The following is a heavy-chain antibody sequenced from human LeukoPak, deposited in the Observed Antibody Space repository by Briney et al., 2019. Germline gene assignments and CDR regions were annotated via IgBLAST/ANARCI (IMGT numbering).Heavy chain of an antibody. CDR3: AALYYNILTGYRDY. CDR1: GGSFSGYY. J-gene: IGHJ4*02. Sequence: KPSETLSLTCAVYGGSFSGYYWSWIRQPPGKGLEWIGEINHSGSTNYNPSLKSRVTISVDTSKNQFSLKLSSVTAADTAVYYCAALYYNILTGYRDYWGQGTLVTVSS. D-gene: IGHD3-9*01. V-gene: IGHV4-34*01. CDR2: INHSGST.